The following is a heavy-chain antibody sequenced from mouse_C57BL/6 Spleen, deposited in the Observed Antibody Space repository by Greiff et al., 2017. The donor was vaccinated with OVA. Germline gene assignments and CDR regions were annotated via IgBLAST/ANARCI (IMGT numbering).Heavy chain of an antibody. CDR3: ARAYGYFAY. CDR1: GFTFSSYA. J-gene: IGHJ3*01. CDR2: ISDGGSYT. V-gene: IGHV5-4*01. D-gene: IGHD2-2*01. Sequence: EVQVVESGGGLVKPGGSLKLSCAASGFTFSSYAMSWVRQTPEKRLEWVATISDGGSYTYYPDNVKGRFTISRDNAKSNLYLQMSHLKSEDTAMYYCARAYGYFAYWGQGTLVTVSA.